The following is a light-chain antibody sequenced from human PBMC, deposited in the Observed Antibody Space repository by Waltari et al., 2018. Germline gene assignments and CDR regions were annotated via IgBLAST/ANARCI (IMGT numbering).Light chain of an antibody. CDR2: WAS. Sequence: DIVMTQSPDSLAVSLGARATITCTSSQSLLYSSNNKNSLAWYQQKPGQPPKLLIYWASSRESGVPDRFSASGSGTDFTLTISSLQAEDVAVYYCQQYYSTPLTFGGGTKVEIK. CDR3: QQYYSTPLT. V-gene: IGKV4-1*01. CDR1: QSLLYSSNNKNS. J-gene: IGKJ4*01.